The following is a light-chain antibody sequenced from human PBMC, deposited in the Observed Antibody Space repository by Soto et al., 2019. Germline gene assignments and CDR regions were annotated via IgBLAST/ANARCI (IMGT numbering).Light chain of an antibody. CDR2: GAF. Sequence: EIVMTQSPATLSVSPGERATLSCRASQSVSYNLAWYQQKPGQGPRLLIYGAFTRATGIPTRFSGSGSGIECTITSSSVQSEDFGVYYGQEYKNWPPLTFGGGTKVEIK. CDR1: QSVSYN. J-gene: IGKJ4*01. V-gene: IGKV3-15*01. CDR3: QEYKNWPPLT.